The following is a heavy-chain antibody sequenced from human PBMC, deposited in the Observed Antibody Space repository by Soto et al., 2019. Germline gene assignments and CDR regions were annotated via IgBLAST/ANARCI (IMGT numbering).Heavy chain of an antibody. D-gene: IGHD2-2*01. CDR1: GFTFGDFW. V-gene: IGHV3-7*01. CDR2: IKEDGSEK. J-gene: IGHJ6*02. Sequence: GSLSLSCAASGFTFGDFWMNWVRQAPGKGLEWVANIKEDGSEKYFLDSVKGRFTISRDNAKNSLYLQINSLRAEDTGVYYCARDLGRTAAGYYYYDAMDVWGQGTTVTVSS. CDR3: ARDLGRTAAGYYYYDAMDV.